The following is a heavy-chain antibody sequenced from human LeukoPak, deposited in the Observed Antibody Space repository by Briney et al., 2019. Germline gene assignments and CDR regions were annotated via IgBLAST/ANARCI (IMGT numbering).Heavy chain of an antibody. D-gene: IGHD2-8*02. J-gene: IGHJ4*02. CDR3: AREGGGVGHTIDY. V-gene: IGHV1-69*01. Sequence: GASVKVSCKASGGTFSSYASSWVRQAPGQELDWMGGIIPLFGTAHYAQKFQGRVTITADESTTTAYIELRSLRSEDTAVYYCAREGGGVGHTIDYWGQGTLVTVSS. CDR1: GGTFSSYA. CDR2: IIPLFGTA.